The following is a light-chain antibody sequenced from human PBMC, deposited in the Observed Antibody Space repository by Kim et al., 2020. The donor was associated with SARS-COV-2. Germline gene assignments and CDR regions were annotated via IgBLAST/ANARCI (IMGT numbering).Light chain of an antibody. CDR2: DVT. CDR1: SSDVGGYNH. J-gene: IGLJ3*02. CDR3: NSYTGSSTRV. V-gene: IGLV2-14*03. Sequence: LTQPASVSGSPGQSITIPCTGTSSDVGGYNHVSWYQQHPGKAPKLMIYDVTNRPSGVSDRFSGSKSGNTASLTISGLQAEDEADYYCNSYTGSSTRVFGGGTQLTVL.